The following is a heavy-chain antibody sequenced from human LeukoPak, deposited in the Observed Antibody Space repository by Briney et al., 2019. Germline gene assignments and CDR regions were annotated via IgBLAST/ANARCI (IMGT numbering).Heavy chain of an antibody. J-gene: IGHJ4*02. CDR2: INPNGGDT. CDR3: STLKEPDY. V-gene: IGHV1-2*02. CDR1: GYTFTDYY. Sequence: ASVKVSCKTSGYTFTDYYMHWVRQAPGQGLEWMGWINPNGGDTNYAQKFQGRVTMTRDTSISTAYMELSWLTSDDTAVYHCSTLKEPDYWGQGTLVTVSS. D-gene: IGHD1-14*01.